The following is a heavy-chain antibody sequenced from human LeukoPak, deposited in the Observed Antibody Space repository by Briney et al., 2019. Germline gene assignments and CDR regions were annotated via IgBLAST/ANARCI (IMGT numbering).Heavy chain of an antibody. J-gene: IGHJ6*04. D-gene: IGHD2-15*01. CDR2: IKQDGSEK. CDR3: ARVRDIVVVVAATHVYYYGMDV. Sequence: GGSLRLSCAASGFTFSSYWMSWVRQAPGKGLEWVANIKQDGSEKYYVDSVKGRLTISRDNAKKSLYLQTNSLRAEDTAVYYCARVRDIVVVVAATHVYYYGMDVWGKGTTVTVSS. V-gene: IGHV3-7*03. CDR1: GFTFSSYW.